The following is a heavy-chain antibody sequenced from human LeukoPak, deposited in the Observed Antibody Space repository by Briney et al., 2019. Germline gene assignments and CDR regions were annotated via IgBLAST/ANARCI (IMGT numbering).Heavy chain of an antibody. CDR1: GGTFSSYA. CDR2: IIPIFGTA. Sequence: SVKVSCKASGGTFSSYAISWVRQAPGQGLEWMGGIIPIFGTANYAQKFQGRVTITADESTSTAYMGLSSLRSEDTAVYYCARGYSSGWYGDYWGQGTLVTVSS. J-gene: IGHJ4*02. V-gene: IGHV1-69*13. D-gene: IGHD6-19*01. CDR3: ARGYSSGWYGDY.